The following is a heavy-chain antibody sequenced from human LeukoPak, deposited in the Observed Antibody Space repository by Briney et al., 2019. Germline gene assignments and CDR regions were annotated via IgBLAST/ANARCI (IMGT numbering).Heavy chain of an antibody. CDR1: GGSISGNDDY. J-gene: IGHJ4*02. CDR3: ARVRTTMIVVES. V-gene: IGHV4-30-4*01. CDR2: IHNSGST. Sequence: SETLSLTCSVPGGSISGNDDYWGWLRQPPGKGLEWIGYIHNSGSTYYNPSLKSRVTVSKDTPKNQFSLKLTSVTAADTAVYYCARVRTTMIVVESWGQGTLVTVSP. D-gene: IGHD3-22*01.